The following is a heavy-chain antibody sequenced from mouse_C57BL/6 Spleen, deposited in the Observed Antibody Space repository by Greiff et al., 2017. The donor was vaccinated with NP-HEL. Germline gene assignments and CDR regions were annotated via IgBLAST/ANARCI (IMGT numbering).Heavy chain of an antibody. J-gene: IGHJ2*01. CDR1: GFTFSDYG. V-gene: IGHV5-17*01. D-gene: IGHD1-1*01. CDR2: ISSGSSTI. CDR3: ARSYGYCFDY. Sequence: EVKLMESGGGLVKPGGSLKLSCAASGFTFSDYGMHWVRQAPEKGLEWVAYISSGSSTIYYADTVKGRFTISRDNAKNTLFLQMTSLRSEDTAMYYCARSYGYCFDYWGQGTTLTVSS.